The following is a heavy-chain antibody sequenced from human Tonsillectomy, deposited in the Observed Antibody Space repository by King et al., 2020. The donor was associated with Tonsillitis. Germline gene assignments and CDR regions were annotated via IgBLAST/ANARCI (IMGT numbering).Heavy chain of an antibody. CDR3: ARPYISDYYFHQAGNDAFDV. Sequence: LQLQESGPGLVKPSETLSLTYSVSGASITSGTHWVLIRQSPGKGLEWIWTIYNSVSTFYNSSLKSLGHLSVDTSKNQVSLKLSSVTAADTAVYYCARPYISDYYFHQAGNDAFDVWGLGTLVTVAS. CDR1: GASITSGTH. CDR2: IYNSVST. V-gene: IGHV4-39*01. D-gene: IGHD2-21*01. J-gene: IGHJ3*01.